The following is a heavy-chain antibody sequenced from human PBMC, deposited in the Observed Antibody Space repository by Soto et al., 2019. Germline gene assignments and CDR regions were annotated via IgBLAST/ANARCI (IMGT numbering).Heavy chain of an antibody. CDR2: ISGSGGST. J-gene: IGHJ4*02. D-gene: IGHD3-22*01. CDR3: AKDKSPYYYDSSGFPLWDY. V-gene: IGHV3-23*01. Sequence: GGSLRLSCAASGFTFSSYAMSWVRQAPGKGLEWVSAISGSGGSTYYADSVKGRFTISRDNSKNTLYLQMNSLRAEDTAVYYCAKDKSPYYYDSSGFPLWDYWGQGTLVTVSS. CDR1: GFTFSSYA.